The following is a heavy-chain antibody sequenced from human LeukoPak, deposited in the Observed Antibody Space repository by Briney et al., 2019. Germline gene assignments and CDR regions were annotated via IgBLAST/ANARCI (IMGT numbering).Heavy chain of an antibody. V-gene: IGHV4-59*01. J-gene: IGHJ6*02. D-gene: IGHD5-18*01. CDR1: GGSISSYY. Sequence: KPSETLSLTCTVSGGSISSYYWSWIRQPPGKGLEWIGYIYYSGSTNYNPSLKSRVTISVDTSKNQFSLKLSSVTAADTAVYYCARGPALDTAYGMDVWGQGTTVTVSS. CDR2: IYYSGST. CDR3: ARGPALDTAYGMDV.